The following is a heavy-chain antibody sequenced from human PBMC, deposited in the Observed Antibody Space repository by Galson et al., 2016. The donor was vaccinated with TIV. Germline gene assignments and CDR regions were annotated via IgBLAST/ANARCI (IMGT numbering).Heavy chain of an antibody. Sequence: TLSLTCTVSGGSISSSSYYWGWIRQPPGKGLEWIGTIYYTGITFYNPSLESRVTVSVDTSKNHFSLKLSSVSAADTAVYYCARTTGAGIAARVLFDFWGQGTLVTVSS. CDR1: GGSISSSSYY. D-gene: IGHD6-6*01. V-gene: IGHV4-39*07. CDR2: IYYTGIT. J-gene: IGHJ4*02. CDR3: ARTTGAGIAARVLFDF.